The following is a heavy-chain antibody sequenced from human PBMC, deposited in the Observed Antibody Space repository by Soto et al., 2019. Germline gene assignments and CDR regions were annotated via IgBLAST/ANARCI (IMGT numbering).Heavy chain of an antibody. CDR2: IHHTGKT. D-gene: IGHD6-6*01. J-gene: IGHJ4*02. CDR3: ARTDAYNSSFFDS. CDR1: GDSVNSAY. Sequence: QVQLQEMGPGLVKPSQTLTITCTVSGDSVNSAYWSWIRQLPGKGLEWMGNIHHTGKTFYNPSLKSRVASAIDTARPLFCLKRRSITAADTAVYDCARTDAYNSSFFDSWGQGTVVTVSS. V-gene: IGHV4-30-4*08.